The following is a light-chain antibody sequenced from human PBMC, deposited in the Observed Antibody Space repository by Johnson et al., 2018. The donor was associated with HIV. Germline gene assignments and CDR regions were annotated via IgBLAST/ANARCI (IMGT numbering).Light chain of an antibody. V-gene: IGLV1-51*02. J-gene: IGLJ1*01. CDR1: SSNIENYF. CDR3: GTWDSSLSAFV. CDR2: ENN. Sequence: QSVLTQPPSVSAAPGQKVTISCSGNSSNIENYFVSWYQQLPGAAPRLLIYENNKRPSGIPDRFSGSKSGTSATLGITGLPTGDEADYYCGTWDSSLSAFVFGTGTKVSVL.